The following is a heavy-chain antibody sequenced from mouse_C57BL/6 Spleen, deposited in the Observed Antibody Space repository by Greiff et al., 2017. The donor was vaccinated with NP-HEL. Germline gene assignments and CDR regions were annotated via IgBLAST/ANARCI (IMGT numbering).Heavy chain of an antibody. D-gene: IGHD1-1*01. Sequence: EVKLVESGEGLVKPGGSLKLSCAASGFTFSSYAMSWVRQTPEKRLEWVAYISSGGDYIYYADTVKGRFTISSDNARNTLYLQMSSLKSEDTAMYYCTRDYYGSFYAMDYWGQGTSVTVSS. V-gene: IGHV5-9-1*02. CDR2: ISSGGDYI. CDR1: GFTFSSYA. J-gene: IGHJ4*01. CDR3: TRDYYGSFYAMDY.